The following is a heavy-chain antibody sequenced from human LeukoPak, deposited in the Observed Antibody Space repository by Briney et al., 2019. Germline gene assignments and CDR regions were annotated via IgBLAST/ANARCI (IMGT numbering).Heavy chain of an antibody. CDR2: IKQDETEK. J-gene: IGHJ6*02. CDR3: ARAYYYYGMDV. CDR1: GFTFSNFW. Sequence: GGSLRLSCTASGFTFSNFWMGWVRQAPGKGLEWVANIKQDETEKFYLGSVKGRFTISRDNAKNSLYLQMNSLRVEDTAVYYCARAYYYYGMDVWGQGTTVTVSS. V-gene: IGHV3-7*01.